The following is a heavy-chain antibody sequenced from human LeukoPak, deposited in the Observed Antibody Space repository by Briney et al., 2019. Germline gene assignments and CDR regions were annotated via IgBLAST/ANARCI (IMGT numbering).Heavy chain of an antibody. D-gene: IGHD2-21*02. CDR1: GDSVSSGGYY. V-gene: IGHV4-31*11. CDR2: ISNSGTT. Sequence: SETLSLTCAVSGDSVSSGGYYWPWIRQHPGKGLEWIGYISNSGTTSYNPSLESRVSISVDTSDNQFSLRLSSVTAADTAVYYCARDVVVTSSPDAFDIWGQGTMVTVSS. J-gene: IGHJ3*02. CDR3: ARDVVVTSSPDAFDI.